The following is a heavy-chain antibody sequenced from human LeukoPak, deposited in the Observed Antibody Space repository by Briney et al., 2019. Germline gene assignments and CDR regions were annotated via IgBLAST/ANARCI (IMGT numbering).Heavy chain of an antibody. CDR1: GFTFSSYS. D-gene: IGHD6-13*01. CDR3: ARVAAAGTKEYDY. Sequence: GSLRLSCAASGFTFSSYSMNWVRQAPGKGLEWVSSTSSSSSYIYYADSVKGRFTISRDNAKNSLYLQMNSLRAEDTAVYYCARVAAAGTKEYDYWGQGTLVTVSS. J-gene: IGHJ4*02. CDR2: TSSSSSYI. V-gene: IGHV3-21*01.